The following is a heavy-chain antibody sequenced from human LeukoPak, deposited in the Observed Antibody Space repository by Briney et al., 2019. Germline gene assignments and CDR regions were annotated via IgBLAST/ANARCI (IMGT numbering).Heavy chain of an antibody. CDR1: GGSISSDAYF. V-gene: IGHV4-31*03. J-gene: IGHJ4*02. D-gene: IGHD6-6*01. CDR3: ARTSIATRHFDY. Sequence: SQTLSLTCTVSGGSISSDAYFWSWLRQHPGKGLEWIGYIYYSGSTYYNPSLKSRVTISVDTSKNQFSLKLSSVTAADTAVYYCARTSIATRHFDYWGQGTLVTVSS. CDR2: IYYSGST.